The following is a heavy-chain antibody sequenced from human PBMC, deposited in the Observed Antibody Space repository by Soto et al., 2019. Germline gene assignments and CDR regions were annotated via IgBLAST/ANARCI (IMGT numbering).Heavy chain of an antibody. D-gene: IGHD3-16*01. V-gene: IGHV3-23*01. J-gene: IGHJ6*02. CDR3: AKGLRFGDP. CDR1: GFTFSVDA. CDR2: ISNRGDYT. Sequence: EVQLLESGGGLVQPGGSLRLSCVASGFTFSVDAMSWVRQTPGKGLEWVSGISNRGDYTYYAHSVKGRFTVSRDNSKDTLYLQMNSLRVEDTAIYYCAKGLRFGDPWGQGTTVTVSS.